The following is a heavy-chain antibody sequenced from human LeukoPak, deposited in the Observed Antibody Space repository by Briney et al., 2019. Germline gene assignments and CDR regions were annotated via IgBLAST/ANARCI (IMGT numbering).Heavy chain of an antibody. D-gene: IGHD3-16*02. V-gene: IGHV1-2*02. Sequence: ASVKVSCKASGYTFAAFHIHWVRQAPGQGLEWMAWIQSDSGDTNYAQKFQGRVTVTRDKFTRTSYIEVDRLSSDDTAVYYCARDLTGDLYTFFDYWGQGTLVTVSS. J-gene: IGHJ4*02. CDR3: ARDLTGDLYTFFDY. CDR2: IQSDSGDT. CDR1: GYTFAAFH.